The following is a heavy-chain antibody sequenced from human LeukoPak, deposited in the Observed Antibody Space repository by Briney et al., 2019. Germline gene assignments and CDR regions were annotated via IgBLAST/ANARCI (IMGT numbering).Heavy chain of an antibody. CDR1: GGSFSGYY. CDR2: INHSGST. CDR3: ARANVVVPAAIAYYYGMDG. V-gene: IGHV4-34*01. J-gene: IGHJ6*02. Sequence: SETLSLTCAVYGGSFSGYYWSWIRQPPGKELEWIGEINHSGSTNYNPSLKSRVTISVDTSKNQFSLNLSTVTAAHTAVYYCARANVVVPAAIAYYYGMDGWGQGTTVTVSS. D-gene: IGHD2-2*02.